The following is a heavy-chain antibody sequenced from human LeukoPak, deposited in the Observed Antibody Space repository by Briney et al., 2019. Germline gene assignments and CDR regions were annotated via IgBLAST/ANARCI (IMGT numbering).Heavy chain of an antibody. CDR2: INPSGGST. CDR3: ARDLGYYYDSSGYDKGFDY. CDR1: GYTFTSYY. J-gene: IGHJ4*02. V-gene: IGHV1-46*01. D-gene: IGHD3-22*01. Sequence: GASVKASCKASGYTFTSYYMHWVRQAPGQGLEWMGIINPSGGSTSYAQKFQGRVTMTRDTSTSTVYMELSSLRSEDTAVYYCARDLGYYYDSSGYDKGFDYWGQGTLVTVSS.